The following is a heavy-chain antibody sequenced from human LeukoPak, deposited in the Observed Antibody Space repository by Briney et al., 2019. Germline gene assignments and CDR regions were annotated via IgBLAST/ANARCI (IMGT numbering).Heavy chain of an antibody. Sequence: GGSLRLSCAASGLTFSSYAMHWVRQAPGKGLEWVAVISYDGSNKYYADSVKGRFTISRDNSKNTLYLQMNSLRAEDTAVYYCGREASRGGYYFDYWGQGTLVTVSS. V-gene: IGHV3-30-3*01. J-gene: IGHJ4*02. CDR3: GREASRGGYYFDY. D-gene: IGHD3-10*01. CDR2: ISYDGSNK. CDR1: GLTFSSYA.